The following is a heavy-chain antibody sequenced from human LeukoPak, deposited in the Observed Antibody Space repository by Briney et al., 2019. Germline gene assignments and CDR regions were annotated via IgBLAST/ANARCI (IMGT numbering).Heavy chain of an antibody. CDR1: GFTFSSYA. J-gene: IGHJ4*02. Sequence: GGSLRLSCAASGFTFSSYAMSWVRQAPGKGLEWVSYISSSSSAIYYADSVKGRFTISRDNSKNTLWLQMNSLRAEDTAVYYCARTGNPATGDYWGQGTLVTVSS. CDR3: ARTGNPATGDY. CDR2: ISSSSSAI. V-gene: IGHV3-48*01. D-gene: IGHD1-1*01.